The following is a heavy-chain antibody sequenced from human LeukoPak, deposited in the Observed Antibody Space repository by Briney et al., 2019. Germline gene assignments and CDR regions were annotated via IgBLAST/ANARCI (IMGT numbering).Heavy chain of an antibody. V-gene: IGHV4-34*01. D-gene: IGHD2-2*02. J-gene: IGHJ4*02. CDR3: ARVFLGYCSSTSCYNRWYFDY. Sequence: SETLSPTCAVYGGSFSGYYWSWIRQPPGKGLEWIGEINHSGSTNYNPSLKSRVTISVDTSKNQFSLKLSSVTAADTAVYYCARVFLGYCSSTSCYNRWYFDYWGQGTLVTVSS. CDR1: GGSFSGYY. CDR2: INHSGST.